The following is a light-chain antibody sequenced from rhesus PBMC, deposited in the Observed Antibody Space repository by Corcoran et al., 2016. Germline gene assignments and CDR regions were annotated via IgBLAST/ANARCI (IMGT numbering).Light chain of an antibody. CDR3: LQGYSPPFT. CDR1: QGISDY. CDR2: VAS. Sequence: DIQMTQSPSSLSASVGDRVTITCRASQGISDYLNWYQQKPGKAPKRLHYVASSLESGVPSRFTGRCVGTYFPLTLTSLQPEDFATYYCLQGYSPPFTFGPGTKLDI. J-gene: IGKJ3*01. V-gene: IGKV1-36*02.